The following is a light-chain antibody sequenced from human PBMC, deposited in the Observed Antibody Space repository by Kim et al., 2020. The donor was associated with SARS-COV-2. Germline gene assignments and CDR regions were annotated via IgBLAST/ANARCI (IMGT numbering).Light chain of an antibody. CDR3: RLYYGGAQLV. J-gene: IGLJ2*01. V-gene: IGLV7-43*01. Sequence: GGTVTRTWACGSGAVTSGYYPTWCQQDAGGATRALIYSTSNKLSWTPARFAGSLLGGKTALTLSGVQPEDEAEYYCRLYYGGAQLVFGGGTQLTV. CDR2: STS. CDR1: SGAVTSGYY.